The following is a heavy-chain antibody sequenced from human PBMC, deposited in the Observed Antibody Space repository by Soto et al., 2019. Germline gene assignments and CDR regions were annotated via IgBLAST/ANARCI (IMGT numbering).Heavy chain of an antibody. Sequence: GGSLRLSCAASGFTFSSYSMNWVRQAPGKGLEWVSSISSSSSYIYYADSVKGRFTISRDNAKISLYLQMNSLRAEDTALYYCARDRSAAAAIPTTFSDYWGQGTLVTVSS. CDR2: ISSSSSYI. D-gene: IGHD2-2*02. J-gene: IGHJ4*02. V-gene: IGHV3-21*01. CDR1: GFTFSSYS. CDR3: ARDRSAAAAIPTTFSDY.